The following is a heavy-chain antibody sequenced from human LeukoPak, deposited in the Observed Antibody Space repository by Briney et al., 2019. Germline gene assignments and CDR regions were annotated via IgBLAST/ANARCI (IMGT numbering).Heavy chain of an antibody. J-gene: IGHJ4*02. Sequence: PGRSLRLSCAASGFTFDDYAMHWVRQAPGKGLEWVSGISWNSGSIGYADSVKGRFTISRDNAKNSLYLQMNSLRAEDMALYYCAKGAGGIAVAGTGGSYFDYWGQGALVTVSS. CDR2: ISWNSGSI. CDR3: AKGAGGIAVAGTGGSYFDY. CDR1: GFTFDDYA. D-gene: IGHD6-19*01. V-gene: IGHV3-9*03.